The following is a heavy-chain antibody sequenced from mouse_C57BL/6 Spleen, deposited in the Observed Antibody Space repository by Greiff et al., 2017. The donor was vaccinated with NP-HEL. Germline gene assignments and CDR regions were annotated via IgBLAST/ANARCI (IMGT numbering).Heavy chain of an antibody. CDR1: GYSITSGYY. J-gene: IGHJ1*03. V-gene: IGHV3-6*01. Sequence: EVQLQESGPGLVKPSQSLSLTCSVTGYSITSGYYWNWIRQFPGNKLEWMGYISYDGSNNYNPSLKNRISITRDTSKNQFFLKLNSVTTEDTATYYCAREGDYYGSSYGYFDVWGTGTTVTVSS. CDR3: AREGDYYGSSYGYFDV. CDR2: ISYDGSN. D-gene: IGHD1-1*01.